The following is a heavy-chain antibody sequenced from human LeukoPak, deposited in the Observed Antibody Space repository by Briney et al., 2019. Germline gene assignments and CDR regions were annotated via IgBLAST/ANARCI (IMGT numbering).Heavy chain of an antibody. CDR2: ISSNSSYI. Sequence: GGSLRLSCAASGFTFSTYSMNWVRQAPGKGLEWVSYISSNSSYIYYADSVKGRFTISRDNAKNSLYLQMNSLRAEDTAVYYCASSSIVVVTATHYWGQGTLVTVSS. CDR1: GFTFSTYS. CDR3: ASSSIVVVTATHY. V-gene: IGHV3-21*05. J-gene: IGHJ4*02. D-gene: IGHD2-21*02.